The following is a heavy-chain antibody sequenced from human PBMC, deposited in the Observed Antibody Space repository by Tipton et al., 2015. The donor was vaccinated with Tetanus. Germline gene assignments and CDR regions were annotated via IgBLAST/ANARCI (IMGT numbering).Heavy chain of an antibody. CDR2: IYSGSTT. Sequence: SLRLSCAASGFTVTSTYMAWVRQTPGKGLEWVSSIYSGSTTYYRDSVRGRFTISRDSSKSSFDLQLNNLRDEDTAIYFCARAPFDFSDYFDLWGQGTPVTVSS. CDR1: GFTVTSTY. J-gene: IGHJ4*02. CDR3: ARAPFDFSDYFDL. V-gene: IGHV3-53*01. D-gene: IGHD6-19*01.